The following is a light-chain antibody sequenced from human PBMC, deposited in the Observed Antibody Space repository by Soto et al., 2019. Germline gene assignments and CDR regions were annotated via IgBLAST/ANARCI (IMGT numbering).Light chain of an antibody. CDR3: SSYTTSITA. J-gene: IGLJ2*01. Sequence: QSALTQPASVSGSPGQSITISCTGTSSDVGGHNYVSWYQQHPGKAPKLMIYVVINRPSGVSDRFSGSKSGNTASLTISGLQAEDEADYYCSSYTTSITAFGGGTKVTVL. CDR2: VVI. CDR1: SSDVGGHNY. V-gene: IGLV2-14*01.